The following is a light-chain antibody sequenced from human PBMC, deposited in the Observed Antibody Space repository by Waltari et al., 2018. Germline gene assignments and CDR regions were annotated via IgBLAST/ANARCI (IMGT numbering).Light chain of an antibody. J-gene: IGLJ3*02. CDR1: SSDVGSYNL. Sequence: QSALTQPASVSGSPGQSITISCTGTSSDVGSYNLVSWYRQHPGKAPKPIIYEDNKRPSGVSNRFSGSKSGNTASLTISGLQAEDEADYYCCSYAGSSTWVFGGGTKVTVL. CDR2: EDN. CDR3: CSYAGSSTWV. V-gene: IGLV2-23*01.